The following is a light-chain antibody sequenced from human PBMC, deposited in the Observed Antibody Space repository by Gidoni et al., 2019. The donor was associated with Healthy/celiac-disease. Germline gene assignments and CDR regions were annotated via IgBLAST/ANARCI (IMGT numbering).Light chain of an antibody. J-gene: IGLJ2*01. CDR1: SSDVGGYNY. V-gene: IGLV2-14*03. CDR2: DVS. CDR3: SSYTSSSIRV. Sequence: QSALTQPASVSGSPGQSITISCTGTSSDVGGYNYVSWYQQHPAKAPKLMIYDVSNRPSGVSNRFSGSKSGNTASLTISGLQAEDEADYYCSSYTSSSIRVFGGGTKLTVL.